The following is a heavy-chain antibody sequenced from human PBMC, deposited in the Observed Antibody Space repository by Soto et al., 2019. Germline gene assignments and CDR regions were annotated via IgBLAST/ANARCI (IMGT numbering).Heavy chain of an antibody. V-gene: IGHV1-69*13. Sequence: GASVKVSCKTSGDSFNDYYIHWVRQAPGQGLEWMGGIIPIFGTANYAQKFQGRVTITADESTSTAYMELSSLRSEDTAVYYCAIDYYDSSGYYGIFDYWGQGTLVTVSS. J-gene: IGHJ4*02. D-gene: IGHD3-22*01. CDR2: IIPIFGTA. CDR1: GDSFNDYY. CDR3: AIDYYDSSGYYGIFDY.